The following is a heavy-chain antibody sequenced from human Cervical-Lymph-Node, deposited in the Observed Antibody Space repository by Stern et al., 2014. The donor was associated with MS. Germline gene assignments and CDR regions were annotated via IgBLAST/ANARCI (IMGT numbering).Heavy chain of an antibody. CDR1: GYTFTSYY. J-gene: IGHJ6*02. Sequence: VQLVQSGAEVKKPGASVKVSCKASGYTFTSYYMNWVRQAPGQGLEGMGIINPSGGTTGHAQKFQGRVTMTRDTSTSTVYMELSSLRSEDTAVYYCAREVAGHRLGMMDVWGQGTTVTVSS. CDR3: AREVAGHRLGMMDV. V-gene: IGHV1-46*01. D-gene: IGHD6-19*01. CDR2: INPSGGTT.